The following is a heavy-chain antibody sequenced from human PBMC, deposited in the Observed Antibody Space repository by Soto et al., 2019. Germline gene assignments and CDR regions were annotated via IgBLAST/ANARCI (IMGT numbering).Heavy chain of an antibody. CDR2: IYYSGSA. Sequence: SETLSLTCTVSGGSISSYYWCWIRQPPGKGLEWIGYIYYSGSANYNPSLKSRVTISVDPSTNQFSLKLGSVTAADTAVYYCARRRSLYCSSTSCLYFDYWGQGTLVTVSS. CDR1: GGSISSYY. V-gene: IGHV4-59*01. D-gene: IGHD2-2*01. J-gene: IGHJ4*02. CDR3: ARRRSLYCSSTSCLYFDY.